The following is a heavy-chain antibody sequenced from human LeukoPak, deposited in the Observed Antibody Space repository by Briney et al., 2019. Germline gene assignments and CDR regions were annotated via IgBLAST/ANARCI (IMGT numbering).Heavy chain of an antibody. D-gene: IGHD2-2*01. CDR2: ISAYNGNT. V-gene: IGHV1-18*04. CDR1: GYTFTSYG. J-gene: IGHJ6*04. CDR3: AREGVVVPAAMNGSGASGNYYYYYGMDV. Sequence: ASVKVSCKASGYTFTSYGISWVRQAPGQGLEWMGWISAYNGNTNYAQKLQGRVTMTTDPSTSTAYMELRSLRSDDTAVYYCAREGVVVPAAMNGSGASGNYYYYYGMDVWGKGTTVTVSS.